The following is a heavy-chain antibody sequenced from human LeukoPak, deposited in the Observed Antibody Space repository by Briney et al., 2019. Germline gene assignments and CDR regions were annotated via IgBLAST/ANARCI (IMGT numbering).Heavy chain of an antibody. V-gene: IGHV4-4*07. D-gene: IGHD6-13*01. J-gene: IGHJ4*02. CDR2: IYTSGST. Sequence: SETLSPTCTVSGGSISSYYWSWTRQPAGKGLEWIGRIYTSGSTNYNPSLKSRVTMSVDTSKNQFSLKLSSVTAADTAVYYCAREGTYSSSWYDRGYYFDYWGQGTLVTVSS. CDR1: GGSISSYY. CDR3: AREGTYSSSWYDRGYYFDY.